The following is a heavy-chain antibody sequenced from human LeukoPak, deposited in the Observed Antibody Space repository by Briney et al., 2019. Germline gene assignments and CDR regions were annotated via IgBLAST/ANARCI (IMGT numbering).Heavy chain of an antibody. J-gene: IGHJ5*02. V-gene: IGHV1-69*05. CDR3: AREKNDYSNKWGPFDP. Sequence: ASVKVSCKASGGTFSSYAISWVRQAPGQGLEWMGRIIPIFGTANYAQKFQGRVTITTDESTSTAYMELSSLRSEDTAVYYCAREKNDYSNKWGPFDPWGQGTLVTVSS. CDR2: IIPIFGTA. D-gene: IGHD4-11*01. CDR1: GGTFSSYA.